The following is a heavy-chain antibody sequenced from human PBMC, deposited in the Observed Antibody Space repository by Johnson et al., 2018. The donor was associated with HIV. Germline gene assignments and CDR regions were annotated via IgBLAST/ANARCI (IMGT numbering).Heavy chain of an antibody. J-gene: IGHJ3*02. CDR3: ARAGKWSGDAFDI. CDR1: GFTFSSYG. CDR2: IRYDGSNK. Sequence: QVQLVESGGGVVQPGGSLRLSCAASGFTFSSYGMHWVRQAPGKGLEWVAFIRYDGSNKYYADSVKGRFTISRENAKKSLYLQMNSLRAGDTAVYYCARAGKWSGDAFDIWGQGTMVTVSS. D-gene: IGHD3-10*01. V-gene: IGHV3-30*02.